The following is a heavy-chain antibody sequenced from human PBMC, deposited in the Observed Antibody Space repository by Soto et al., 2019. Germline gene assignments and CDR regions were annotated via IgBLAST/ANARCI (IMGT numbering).Heavy chain of an antibody. D-gene: IGHD6-13*01. CDR1: GFTFSTYW. CDR2: NNSDESST. J-gene: IGHJ4*02. Sequence: EVQLVESGGDLVQPGGSLRLSCAASGFTFSTYWMHWVRQAPGKGLVWVSRNNSDESSTSYADSVKGRFTISRDNAKNTLYLQMNSLRAEDTAVYFCTRTTAAPYYFDYWGQGALVTVSS. V-gene: IGHV3-74*01. CDR3: TRTTAAPYYFDY.